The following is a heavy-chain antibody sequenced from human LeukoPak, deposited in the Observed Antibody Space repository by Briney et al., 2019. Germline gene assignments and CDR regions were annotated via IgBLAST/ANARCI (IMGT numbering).Heavy chain of an antibody. Sequence: SETLSLTCTVSGVSISSDYWSWIRQPAGKGLERIGYIYYSGSTKYNPSLKSRVTISVDTSKNQFSLKLSSVTAADTAVYYCARGGTTVTPGLLWFDPWGQGTLVTVSS. CDR1: GVSISSDY. V-gene: IGHV4-59*01. J-gene: IGHJ5*02. CDR3: ARGGTTVTPGLLWFDP. D-gene: IGHD4-17*01. CDR2: IYYSGST.